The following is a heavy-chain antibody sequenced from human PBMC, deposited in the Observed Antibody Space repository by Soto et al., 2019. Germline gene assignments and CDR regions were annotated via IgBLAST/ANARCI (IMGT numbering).Heavy chain of an antibody. V-gene: IGHV5-51*01. CDR1: GYNFATYW. J-gene: IGHJ4*02. Sequence: GESLKISCQGSGYNFATYWIAWVRQMPGKGLEWMGVIYPGDSDTRYSPSFQGQVTISVDKSISTAYLQWSSLKASDTAIYYCARPVTSSGRGFDFWGQGTLVTVSS. CDR3: ARPVTSSGRGFDF. CDR2: IYPGDSDT. D-gene: IGHD3-3*01.